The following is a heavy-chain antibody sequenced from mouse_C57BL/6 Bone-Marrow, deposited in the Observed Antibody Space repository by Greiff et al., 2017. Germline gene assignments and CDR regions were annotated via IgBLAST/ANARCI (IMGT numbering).Heavy chain of an antibody. CDR2: ISDGGSYT. J-gene: IGHJ3*01. D-gene: IGHD3-1*01. V-gene: IGHV5-4*03. Sequence: EVKLVEPGGGLVKPGGSLKLSCAASGFTFSSYAMPWVRQTPEQRLEWVATISDGGSYTYYPDNVKGRFTISRDNAKNNLYLQLSHLKSEDTAVYYCARFGAPAGFAYWGQGTLVTVSA. CDR1: GFTFSSYA. CDR3: ARFGAPAGFAY.